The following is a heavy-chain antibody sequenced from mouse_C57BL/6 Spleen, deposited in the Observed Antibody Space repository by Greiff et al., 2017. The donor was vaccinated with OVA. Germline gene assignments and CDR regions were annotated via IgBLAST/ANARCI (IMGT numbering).Heavy chain of an antibody. CDR2: IHPNSGST. J-gene: IGHJ3*01. CDR1: GYTFTSYW. CDR3: ARGGDGYYGFAY. V-gene: IGHV1-64*01. Sequence: QVQLKQPGAELVKPGASVKLSCKASGYTFTSYWMHWVKQRPGQGLEWIGMIHPNSGSTNYNEKFKSKATLTVDKSSSTAYMQLSSLTSEDSAVYYCARGGDGYYGFAYWGQGTLVTVSA. D-gene: IGHD2-3*01.